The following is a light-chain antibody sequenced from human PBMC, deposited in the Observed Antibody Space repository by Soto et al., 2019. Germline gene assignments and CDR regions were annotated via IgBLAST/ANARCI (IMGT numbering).Light chain of an antibody. CDR1: QSVNIY. Sequence: EILMTQSPATLSVAPGERATLSCRASQSVNIYLAWYQQKPGQAPRLLIFGASYRATGIPARFSGSGSGTEFNLTISSLQSEDFAVYFRQQYDDWLRLTFGGGTKVDIK. V-gene: IGKV3D-15*01. CDR3: QQYDDWLRLT. J-gene: IGKJ4*01. CDR2: GAS.